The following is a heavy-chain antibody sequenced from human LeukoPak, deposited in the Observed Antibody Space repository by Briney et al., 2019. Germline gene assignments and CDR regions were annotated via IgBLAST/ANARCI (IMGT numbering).Heavy chain of an antibody. V-gene: IGHV4-59*01. CDR3: AREDSSGYYLY. J-gene: IGHJ4*02. CDR2: IYYSGST. D-gene: IGHD3-22*01. CDR1: GGSISSYY. Sequence: SETLSLTCTVSGGSISSYYWSWIRQPPGKGLEWIGYIYYSGSTNYNPSLKGRVTISVDTSKNQFSLKLSSVTAADTAVYYCAREDSSGYYLYWGQGTPVTVSS.